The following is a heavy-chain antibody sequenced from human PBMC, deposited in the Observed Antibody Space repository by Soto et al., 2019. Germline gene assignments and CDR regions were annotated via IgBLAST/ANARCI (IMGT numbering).Heavy chain of an antibody. CDR3: ARHGPHGRIQVGYYYGMDV. Sequence: GGSLRLSCAASGFTFSSYSMNWVRQAPGRGPEWLSYISGSSSIIYYADSVKGRFTASRDNVRNSVYLQLSSLRDDDTAVYYCARHGPHGRIQVGYYYGMDVWGQGTTVTVSS. V-gene: IGHV3-48*02. J-gene: IGHJ6*02. CDR1: GFTFSSYS. D-gene: IGHD5-18*01. CDR2: ISGSSSII.